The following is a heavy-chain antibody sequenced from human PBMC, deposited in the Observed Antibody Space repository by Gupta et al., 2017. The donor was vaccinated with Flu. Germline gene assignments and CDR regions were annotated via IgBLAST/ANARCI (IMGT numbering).Heavy chain of an antibody. J-gene: IGHJ4*02. V-gene: IGHV1-2*04. CDR1: GYTLTGYY. D-gene: IGHD2-8*01. CDR3: ARTMVYAIGVFDY. Sequence: QVQMVQSGAEVKKPGASVKVCCKASGYTLTGYYMHWVRQAPGQGLEWMGWINPNSGGTNYAQKFQGWVTMTRDTSISTAYMELSRLRSDDTAVYYCARTMVYAIGVFDYWGQGTLVTVSS. CDR2: INPNSGGT.